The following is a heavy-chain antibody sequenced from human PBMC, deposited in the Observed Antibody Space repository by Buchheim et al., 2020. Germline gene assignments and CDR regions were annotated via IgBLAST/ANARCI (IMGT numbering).Heavy chain of an antibody. V-gene: IGHV3-23*01. CDR1: GFTFSAYA. D-gene: IGHD7-27*01. CDR3: VKASGNTWGGAFDY. J-gene: IGHJ4*02. CDR2: ISGGST. Sequence: EVQMLGSGGLLVQPGGSLRLSCAASGFTFSAYAMTWVRQTPGKGLEWVSTISGGSTYYADSVQGRFTISRDNSKNPLHLQMNSLRAEDTAVYYCVKASGNTWGGAFDYWAQGTL.